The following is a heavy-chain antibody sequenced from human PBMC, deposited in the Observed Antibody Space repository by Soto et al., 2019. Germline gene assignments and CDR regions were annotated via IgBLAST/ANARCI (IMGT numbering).Heavy chain of an antibody. V-gene: IGHV4-61*01. CDR1: GGSVSSGSYY. CDR2: IYYSGST. CDR3: ARLRGYSGYGDY. J-gene: IGHJ4*02. D-gene: IGHD5-12*01. Sequence: QVQLQESGPGLVKPSETLSLTCTVSGGSVSSGSYYWSWIRQPPGKGLEWIGYIYYSGSTNYNPSLKCRVPISVDTSQNQFSLKLSSVTAADTAVYYCARLRGYSGYGDYWGQGTLVTVSS.